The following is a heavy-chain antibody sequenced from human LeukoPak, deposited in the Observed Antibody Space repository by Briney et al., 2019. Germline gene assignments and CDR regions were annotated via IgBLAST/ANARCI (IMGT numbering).Heavy chain of an antibody. CDR2: IYSRGST. D-gene: IGHD4-17*01. V-gene: IGHV4-59*01. Sequence: SETLSLTCTVSGGSISFYDWSWIRHPPGKGLEWIGHIYSRGSTNYNPSLKSRVTISVDTSKNQFSLKLSSVTAADTAVYYCARERGSTVTTSGLDPWGQGTLVTVSS. CDR3: ARERGSTVTTSGLDP. CDR1: GGSISFYD. J-gene: IGHJ5*02.